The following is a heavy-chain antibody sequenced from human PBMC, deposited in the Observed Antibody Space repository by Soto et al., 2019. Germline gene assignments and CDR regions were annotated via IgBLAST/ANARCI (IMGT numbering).Heavy chain of an antibody. V-gene: IGHV3-11*01. CDR2: ISGDGTTI. CDR1: GFRFSDHY. J-gene: IGHJ4*02. Sequence: GGSLRLSCAASGFRFSDHYMTWIRQAPGKGLEWVSKISGDGTTIYYADSVKGRFTVSRDNAKNSVYLQMNSLRAEDTAVYYCASDPYNYASGFWGQGTLVTVSS. D-gene: IGHD3-10*01. CDR3: ASDPYNYASGF.